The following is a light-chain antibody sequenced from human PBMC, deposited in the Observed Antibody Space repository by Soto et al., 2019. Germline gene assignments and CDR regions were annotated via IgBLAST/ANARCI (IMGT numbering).Light chain of an antibody. Sequence: QSVLTQPPSASGTPGQRVTISCSGSNSNIGSDYVSWYQQVPGAAPKLLIHKNDRRPSGVPDRFSGSKSGNTASLTVSGLQAEDEADYYCSSYAGSSNVFGTGTKLTVL. CDR1: NSNIGSDY. CDR2: KND. V-gene: IGLV1-47*01. CDR3: SSYAGSSNV. J-gene: IGLJ1*01.